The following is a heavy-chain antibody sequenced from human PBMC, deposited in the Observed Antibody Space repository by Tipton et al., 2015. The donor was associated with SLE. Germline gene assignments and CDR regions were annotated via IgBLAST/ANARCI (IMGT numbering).Heavy chain of an antibody. J-gene: IGHJ6*02. D-gene: IGHD4-17*01. CDR2: FYYSGSN. Sequence: TLSLTCTVSGGSISSHYWSWIRQPPGKGLVWIGYFYYSGSNNYTPSLKSRVTISVDTSKNQFSLKLSSVTAADTAVYYYARSYGDYRDYYGMDVWGQGTTVTVSS. CDR1: GGSISSHY. V-gene: IGHV4-59*11. CDR3: ARSYGDYRDYYGMDV.